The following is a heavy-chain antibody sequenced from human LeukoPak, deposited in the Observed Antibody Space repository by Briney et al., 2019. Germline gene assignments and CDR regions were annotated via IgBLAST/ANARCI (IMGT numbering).Heavy chain of an antibody. Sequence: GSLRLSCAASGFTFSSYAMHWVRQAPGKGLEWVAVISYDGSNKYYADSVKGRFTISRDNSKNTLYLQMNSLRAEDTAVYYCARDQVAAAGPKGMDVWGQGTTVTVSS. CDR2: ISYDGSNK. V-gene: IGHV3-30*04. D-gene: IGHD6-13*01. CDR3: ARDQVAAAGPKGMDV. J-gene: IGHJ6*02. CDR1: GFTFSSYA.